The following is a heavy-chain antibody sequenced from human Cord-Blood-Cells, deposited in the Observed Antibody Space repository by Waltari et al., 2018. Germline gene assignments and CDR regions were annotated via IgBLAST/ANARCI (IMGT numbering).Heavy chain of an antibody. CDR2: FDPEDGET. V-gene: IGHV1-24*01. Sequence: QVPLVQSGAEVKKPGVSVRVSCKFSGYPLTELSMHCVRQAPGKGVAWMGGFDPEDGETIYAQKSQGRVTMTEDTSTETAYMELSSLRSEDTAGYYGASLEAFDIWGQGTMVTVSS. CDR3: ASLEAFDI. CDR1: GYPLTELS. J-gene: IGHJ3*02.